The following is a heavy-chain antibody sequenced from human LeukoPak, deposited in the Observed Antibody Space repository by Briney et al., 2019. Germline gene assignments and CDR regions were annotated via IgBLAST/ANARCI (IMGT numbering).Heavy chain of an antibody. CDR1: RFTFSTYA. V-gene: IGHV3-23*01. J-gene: IGHJ4*02. Sequence: GGSLRLSCAASRFTFSTYAMSWVRQAPGKGLEWVSTISGSGGSTYYADSVKGRFTISRDNAKNSVFLQMNSLRAEDTAVYYCAAVIDYWGQGTLVTVSS. CDR2: ISGSGGST. CDR3: AAVIDY.